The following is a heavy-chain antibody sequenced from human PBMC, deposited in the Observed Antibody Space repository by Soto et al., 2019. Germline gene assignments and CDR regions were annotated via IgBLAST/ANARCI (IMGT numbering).Heavy chain of an antibody. D-gene: IGHD6-13*01. CDR3: VRVSAAAGTSFDY. J-gene: IGHJ4*02. CDR2: MNPNSGNT. CDR1: GYTFTSYD. V-gene: IGHV1-8*01. Sequence: QVQLVQSGAEVKKPGASVKVSCKASGYTFTSYDINWVRQASGQGLEWMGWMNPNSGNTGYAQKFQGRVTMTRDTSTNTGYVALSRLRSEDTAMYYCVRVSAAAGTSFDYWGQGTPVTVSS.